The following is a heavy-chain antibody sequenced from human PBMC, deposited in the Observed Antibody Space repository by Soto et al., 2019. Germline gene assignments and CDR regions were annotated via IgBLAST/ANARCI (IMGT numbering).Heavy chain of an antibody. D-gene: IGHD2-8*01. CDR2: INPKSGGT. Sequence: ASVKVSCKASGYSFTDYHIHWVRQAPGQGLEWLGRINPKSGGTSTAQKFQGWVTMTTDTSISTASMELTRLTSDDAAIYYCARGDSTDCSNGVCSFFYNHDMDVWGQGTTVTVSS. J-gene: IGHJ6*02. CDR1: GYSFTDYH. V-gene: IGHV1-2*04. CDR3: ARGDSTDCSNGVCSFFYNHDMDV.